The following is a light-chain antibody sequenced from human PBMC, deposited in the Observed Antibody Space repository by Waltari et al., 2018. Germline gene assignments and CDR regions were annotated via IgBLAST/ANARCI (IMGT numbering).Light chain of an antibody. J-gene: IGKJ5*01. CDR3: QQYYSYPIT. Sequence: AIRMTPSPSSLSASTGARVNIACRASQSISTYLAWYQQKPGKAPNLLIYASSTLQTAVSQRFSGSGSGTDFTLTISCLQSEDFATYYCQQYYSYPITFGQGTRLE. CDR2: ASS. CDR1: QSISTY. V-gene: IGKV1-8*01.